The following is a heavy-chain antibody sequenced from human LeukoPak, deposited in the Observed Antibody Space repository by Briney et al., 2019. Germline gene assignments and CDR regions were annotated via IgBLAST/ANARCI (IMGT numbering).Heavy chain of an antibody. CDR2: IIPISGTS. J-gene: IGHJ4*02. D-gene: IGHD5-24*01. CDR1: GCTFSSYA. Sequence: SVKVSCKASGCTFSSYAISWVRQAPGQGLEWMGGIIPISGTSNYAQKFQGRVTMTADESTSTAYMELSSLRSEDTAVYYCARVFGTRDGYNWGQGDYWGQGTLVTVSS. V-gene: IGHV1-69*01. CDR3: ARVFGTRDGYNWGQGDY.